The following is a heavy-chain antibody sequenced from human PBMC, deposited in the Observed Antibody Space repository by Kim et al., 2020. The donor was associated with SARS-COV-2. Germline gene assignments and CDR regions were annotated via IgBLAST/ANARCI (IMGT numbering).Heavy chain of an antibody. CDR3: ARDAGYWSSGYRHFSYYYGMDV. CDR1: GFTFNTHA. V-gene: IGHV3-30*09. Sequence: GGSLRLSCAASGFTFNTHAIHWVRQAPGKGLDWVAVISYDGGKKYYGDSVKGRFAISRDNSKNTVYLQMDSLRAEDTAVYYCARDAGYWSSGYRHFSYYYGMDVWGPGTTVTVSS. CDR2: ISYDGGKK. D-gene: IGHD6-13*01. J-gene: IGHJ6*02.